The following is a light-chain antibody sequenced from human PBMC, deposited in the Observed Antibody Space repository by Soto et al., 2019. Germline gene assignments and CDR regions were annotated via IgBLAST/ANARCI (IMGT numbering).Light chain of an antibody. CDR1: SSDVGRYNY. J-gene: IGLJ1*01. CDR2: EVT. V-gene: IGLV2-8*01. Sequence: QSALTQPPSASGSPGQSVTISCTGTSSDVGRYNYVSWYQQHPGQAPKLMIYEVTKRPSGVPDRYSGSKSGITASLTVSGLQAEDEADYYCSSYAGSNNEVFGTGTKVTVL. CDR3: SSYAGSNNEV.